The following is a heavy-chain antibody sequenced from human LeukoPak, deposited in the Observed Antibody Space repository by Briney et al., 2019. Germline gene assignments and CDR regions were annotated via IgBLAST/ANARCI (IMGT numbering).Heavy chain of an antibody. CDR3: ARGLHYNILTGGMDV. V-gene: IGHV4-34*01. CDR1: GGSFSGYY. D-gene: IGHD3-9*01. J-gene: IGHJ6*02. CDR2: MSHTGAT. Sequence: SETLSLTCTVSGGSFSGYYWSWIRQSPEKGLEWIGEMSHTGATNYNPSLKRRVTVSVDTSKKQFSLNLRSVTAADTAVYYCARGLHYNILTGGMDVWGQGTTVIVSS.